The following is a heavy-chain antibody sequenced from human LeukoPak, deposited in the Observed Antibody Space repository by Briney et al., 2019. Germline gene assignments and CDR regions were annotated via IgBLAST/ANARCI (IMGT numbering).Heavy chain of an antibody. J-gene: IGHJ3*02. CDR3: ARDRKGYCSSTSCYTGGAFDI. CDR2: IKQDGSEK. D-gene: IGHD2-2*02. CDR1: GFTFSDYW. Sequence: GGSLRLSCVASGFTFSDYWMSWVRQAPGKGLEWVANIKQDGSEKYYVDSVKGRFTISRDNAKNSLYLQMNSLRAEDTAVHYCARDRKGYCSSTSCYTGGAFDIWGQGTMVTVSS. V-gene: IGHV3-7*01.